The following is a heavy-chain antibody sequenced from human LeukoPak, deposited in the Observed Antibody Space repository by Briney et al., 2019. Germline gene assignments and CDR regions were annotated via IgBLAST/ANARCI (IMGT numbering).Heavy chain of an antibody. J-gene: IGHJ3*02. V-gene: IGHV3-33*06. CDR1: GFTFSSYG. Sequence: GGSLRLSCAASGFTFSSYGMHWVRQAPGKGLEWVAVIWYDGSNKYYADSVEGRFTISRDNSKNTPYLQMNSLRAEDTAVYYCAKFPLYYYDSSGYYGDAFDIWGQGTMVTVSS. CDR3: AKFPLYYYDSSGYYGDAFDI. CDR2: IWYDGSNK. D-gene: IGHD3-22*01.